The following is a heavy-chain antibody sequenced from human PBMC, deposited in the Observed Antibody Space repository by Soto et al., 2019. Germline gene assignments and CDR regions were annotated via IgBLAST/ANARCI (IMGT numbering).Heavy chain of an antibody. D-gene: IGHD1-7*01. V-gene: IGHV2-26*01. Sequence: QVTLKESGPVLVKPTETLTLTCTVSGFSLSNTRMGVSWIRQPPGKALQWLAHIFSNDDKFYSTSLSSRLTPSKDTSKSQVVFTMTNMDPVDTATYYCARIERPQTNWYFDFWGRGTLVAVSS. J-gene: IGHJ2*01. CDR2: IFSNDDK. CDR1: GFSLSNTRMG. CDR3: ARIERPQTNWYFDF.